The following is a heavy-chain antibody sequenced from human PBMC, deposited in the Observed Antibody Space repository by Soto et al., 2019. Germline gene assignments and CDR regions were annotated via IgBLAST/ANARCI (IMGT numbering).Heavy chain of an antibody. CDR2: ISVSGNII. V-gene: IGHV3-48*03. Sequence: LRLSCAASGFTFSTYEFNWARQSPWRWLEWISYISVSGNIIKYADSVKGRFTISRDNAENSLHLHMSSLRVDDTAVYFCVRDTMRASAAASLDYWGQGTQVTVSS. D-gene: IGHD6-13*01. J-gene: IGHJ4*02. CDR1: GFTFSTYE. CDR3: VRDTMRASAAASLDY.